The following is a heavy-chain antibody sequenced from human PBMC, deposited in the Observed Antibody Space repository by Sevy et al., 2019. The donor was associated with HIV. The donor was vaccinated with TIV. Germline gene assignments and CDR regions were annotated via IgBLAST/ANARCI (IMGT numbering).Heavy chain of an antibody. CDR2: IGDTTGGT. V-gene: IGHV3-48*01. Sequence: GGSLRLSCGASRFTITYYSFNWVRQAPGKGLEWVSPIGDTTGGTYYVDSVKGRFNMSRDNAKNSLYLQMNSLRVEDTAVYDGARVSGDYYHMDVWGPGTTVTVSS. J-gene: IGHJ6*02. CDR1: RFTITYYS. CDR3: ARVSGDYYHMDV.